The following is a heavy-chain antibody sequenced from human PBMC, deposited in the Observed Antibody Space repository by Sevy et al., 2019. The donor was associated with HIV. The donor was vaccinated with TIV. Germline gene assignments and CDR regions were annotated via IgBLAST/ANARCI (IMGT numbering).Heavy chain of an antibody. Sequence: GGSLRLSCAASGFTFSPYWMTWVRQAPGKGLEWVANIRPDGSDKYYVNSLKGRFTMSRDNAKNSLYLQMNSRRSEDTAMYYCARGVWLDCWGQGALVTVSS. J-gene: IGHJ4*02. CDR3: ARGVWLDC. V-gene: IGHV3-7*01. CDR2: IRPDGSDK. CDR1: GFTFSPYW. D-gene: IGHD2-21*01.